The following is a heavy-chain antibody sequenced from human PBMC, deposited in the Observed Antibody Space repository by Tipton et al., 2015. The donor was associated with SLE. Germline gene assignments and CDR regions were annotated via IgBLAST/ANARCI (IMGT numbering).Heavy chain of an antibody. V-gene: IGHV4-59*11. CDR1: GDSITSHY. CDR3: ARGSYGTDAFDI. Sequence: TLSLTCSVSGDSITSHYWSWIRQPPGKGLEWIGNVYYGGNTRYNPSLQSRVTISIDTSRRYFSLKLSSVTAADTAVYYCARGSYGTDAFDIWGQGTMVTVSS. CDR2: VYYGGNT. J-gene: IGHJ3*02. D-gene: IGHD3-10*01.